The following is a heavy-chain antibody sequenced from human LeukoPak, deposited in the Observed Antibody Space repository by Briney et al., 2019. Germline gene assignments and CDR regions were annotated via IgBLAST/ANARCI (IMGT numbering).Heavy chain of an antibody. CDR3: ARDGSGGGSYPNWFDP. CDR1: GFTVSSNY. Sequence: PGGSLRLSCAASGFTVSSNYMSWVRQAPGKGLEWVSVIYSGGSTYYADSVKGRFTISRDNSKNTLYLQMNSLRAEDTAVYYCARDGSGGGSYPNWFDPWGQGTLVTVSS. D-gene: IGHD1-26*01. CDR2: IYSGGST. V-gene: IGHV3-66*01. J-gene: IGHJ5*02.